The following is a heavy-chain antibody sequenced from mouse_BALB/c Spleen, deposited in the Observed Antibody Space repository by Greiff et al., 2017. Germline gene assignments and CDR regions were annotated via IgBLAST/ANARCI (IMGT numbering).Heavy chain of an antibody. J-gene: IGHJ1*01. D-gene: IGHD2-2*01. CDR1: GYTFTSYW. Sequence: DLVKPGASVKLSCKASGYTFTSYWINWIKQRPGQGLEWIGRIAPGSGSTYYNEMFKGKATLTVDTSSSTAYIQLSSLSSEDSAVYFCARKGLRQSSYWYFDVWGAGTTVTVSS. V-gene: IGHV1S41*01. CDR2: IAPGSGST. CDR3: ARKGLRQSSYWYFDV.